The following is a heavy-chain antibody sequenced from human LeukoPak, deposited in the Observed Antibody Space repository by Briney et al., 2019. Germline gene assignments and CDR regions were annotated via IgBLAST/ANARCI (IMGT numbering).Heavy chain of an antibody. D-gene: IGHD1-26*01. V-gene: IGHV3-30*19. CDR1: GFTFSSYG. J-gene: IGHJ4*02. CDR2: ISYGGDNK. Sequence: PGGSLRLSCAASGFTFSSYGMHWVRQAPGKGLEWVAVISYGGDNKYYADSVKGRFTISRDNSKNTLYLQMNSLRAEDTAVYYCAREASYANFDYWGQGTLVTVSS. CDR3: AREASYANFDY.